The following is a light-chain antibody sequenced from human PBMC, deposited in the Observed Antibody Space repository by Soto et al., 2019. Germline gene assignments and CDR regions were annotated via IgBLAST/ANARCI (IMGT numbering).Light chain of an antibody. V-gene: IGKV2-28*01. CDR2: LAS. CDR1: QSLLHSNGYNY. J-gene: IGKJ1*01. Sequence: DTVMTQSPLSLPVTPGEPASISCKSSQSLLHSNGYNYVDWYLQKPGQSPQLLISLASNRASGVPDRFSGSGSGTDFTLKISRVEAEDVGVCYCMQPLQAPPTFGQGTKVEIK. CDR3: MQPLQAPPT.